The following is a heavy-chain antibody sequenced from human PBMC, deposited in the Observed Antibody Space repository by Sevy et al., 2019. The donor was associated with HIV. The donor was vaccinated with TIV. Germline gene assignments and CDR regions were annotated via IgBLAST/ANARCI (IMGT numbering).Heavy chain of an antibody. V-gene: IGHV4-59*01. CDR2: IYYSGYT. CDR1: GGSISAYY. Sequence: SETLSLTCSVSGGSISAYYWSWIRQSPGKGLEWIGYIYYSGYTNYNPSLESRVTISVDTSKNQFSLNLTSMTAADTAVYYCARGPPVRTAYDSINLFDPWGQGTLVTVSS. D-gene: IGHD5-12*01. CDR3: ARGPPVRTAYDSINLFDP. J-gene: IGHJ5*02.